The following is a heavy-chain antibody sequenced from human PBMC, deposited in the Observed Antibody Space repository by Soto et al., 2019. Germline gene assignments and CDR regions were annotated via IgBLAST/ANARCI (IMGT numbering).Heavy chain of an antibody. D-gene: IGHD2-15*01. CDR2: INHSGST. J-gene: IGHJ4*02. CDR1: GGSFSGYY. CDR3: ARGDQGYCSGGSCYAVDY. Sequence: SETLSLTCAVYGGSFSGYYWSWIRQPPGKGLEWIGEINHSGSTNYNPSLKSRVTISVDTSKNQFSLRLSSVTAADTAVYYCARGDQGYCSGGSCYAVDYWGQGTLVTVSS. V-gene: IGHV4-34*01.